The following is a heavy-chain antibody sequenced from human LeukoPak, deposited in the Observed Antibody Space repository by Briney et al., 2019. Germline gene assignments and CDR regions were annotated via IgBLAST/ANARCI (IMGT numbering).Heavy chain of an antibody. D-gene: IGHD6-19*01. Sequence: SETLSLTCTVSGGSISSRSYYWGWIRQPPGKGLEWIGSIYYSGRTYYNPSLKSRVTISVDTSKNQFSLKLSSVTAADTAVYYCARVVGKSAVAGPYFDFWGQGTLVTVSS. J-gene: IGHJ4*02. CDR2: IYYSGRT. CDR1: GGSISSRSYY. V-gene: IGHV4-39*01. CDR3: ARVVGKSAVAGPYFDF.